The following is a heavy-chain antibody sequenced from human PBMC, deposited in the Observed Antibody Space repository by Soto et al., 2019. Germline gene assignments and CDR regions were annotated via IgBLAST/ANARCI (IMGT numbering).Heavy chain of an antibody. J-gene: IGHJ4*02. CDR2: IYYSGST. CDR3: ARLTVSRGFAY. Sequence: QLQLQESGPGLAKPSETLSLICTVSGGSISSTSYYWGWIRQPPGKGLEWIGNIYYSGSTSYNSSRKXXVTISVDASKNQFSLKLSSVTAADTALYYCARLTVSRGFAYWGQGTLVSVSS. V-gene: IGHV4-39*01. CDR1: GGSISSTSYY. D-gene: IGHD4-17*01.